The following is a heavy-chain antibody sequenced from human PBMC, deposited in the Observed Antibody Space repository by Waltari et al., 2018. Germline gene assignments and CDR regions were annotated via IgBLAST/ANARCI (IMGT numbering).Heavy chain of an antibody. CDR2: NTDTRYIT. CDR3: AKGETTGWYSCFDY. V-gene: IGHV3-23*04. D-gene: IGHD6-19*01. J-gene: IGHJ4*02. Sequence: EVQLVDSGGDLTQPGGSLRLSCVASGFTFTSYTMSGVRQVPGNGVQRIYTNTDTRYITYSADSVQARFSISTDNNQTTVYLPMVSLSSADTAVSHCAKGETTGWYSCFDYLVQGPQVTASS. CDR1: GFTFTSYT.